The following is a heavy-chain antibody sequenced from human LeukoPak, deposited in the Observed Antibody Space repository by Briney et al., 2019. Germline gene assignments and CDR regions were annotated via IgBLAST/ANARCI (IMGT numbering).Heavy chain of an antibody. Sequence: GGSLRLSCAASGFTFSSYGMHWVRQAPGKGLEWVAVISYDGSNKYYADSVKGRFTISRDNSKNTLYLQMNSLRAEDTAVYYCAREEAFDIWGQGTMVTVSS. V-gene: IGHV3-30*03. J-gene: IGHJ3*02. CDR1: GFTFSSYG. CDR3: AREEAFDI. CDR2: ISYDGSNK.